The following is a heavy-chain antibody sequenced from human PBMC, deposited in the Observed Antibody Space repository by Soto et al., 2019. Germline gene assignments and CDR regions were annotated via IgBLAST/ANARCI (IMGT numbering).Heavy chain of an antibody. D-gene: IGHD2-15*01. CDR2: IIPIFGTA. CDR1: GGTFSSYA. Sequence: QVQLVQSGAEVKKPGSSVKVSCKASGGTFSSYAISWVRQAPGQGLEWMGGIIPIFGTANYAQKFQGRVQITEDKSTSTAYMSTSSLSSEDTAVYYCERESQSCTGGSCYFLPGIDYWGQGTLVTVSS. V-gene: IGHV1-69*14. CDR3: ERESQSCTGGSCYFLPGIDY. J-gene: IGHJ4*02.